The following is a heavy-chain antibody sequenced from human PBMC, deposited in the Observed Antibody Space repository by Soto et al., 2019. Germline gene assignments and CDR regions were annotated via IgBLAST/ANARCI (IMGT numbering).Heavy chain of an antibody. CDR1: GFPFDDYA. J-gene: IGHJ4*02. CDR3: AKDIGSAWFAPIDYFDF. V-gene: IGHV3-9*01. CDR2: IIWNGDSF. Sequence: EVQLVESGGGFVQPGSSLRLACAASGFPFDDYAMHWVRQVPGKGLEWVSSIIWNGDSFPYADSVRGRFTISRENVKNSLSLQINSLKPEDTALHYCAKDIGSAWFAPIDYFDFWGQGTLVTVSS. D-gene: IGHD6-19*01.